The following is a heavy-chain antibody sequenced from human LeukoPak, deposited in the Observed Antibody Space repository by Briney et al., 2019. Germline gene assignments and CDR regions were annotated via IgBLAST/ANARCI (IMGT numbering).Heavy chain of an antibody. J-gene: IGHJ5*02. V-gene: IGHV3-21*01. CDR1: GFTFSSYS. D-gene: IGHD3-10*01. Sequence: PGGSLRLSCTASGFTFSSYSLNWVRQAPGKGLEWVSSISSSSSYIYYADSVKGRFTISRDNAKNSLYLQMNSLRAEDTAVYYCAKGGSYGSGSYYRNWFDPWGQGTLVTVSS. CDR3: AKGGSYGSGSYYRNWFDP. CDR2: ISSSSSYI.